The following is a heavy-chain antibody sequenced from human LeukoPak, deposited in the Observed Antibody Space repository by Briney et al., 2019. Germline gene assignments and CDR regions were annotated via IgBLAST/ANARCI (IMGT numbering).Heavy chain of an antibody. CDR3: ARPPSPLRRGYFQH. CDR2: INHSGST. Sequence: SETLSLTCAVYGGSFSGYYWSWIRQPPGKGLEWIGEINHSGSTNYNPSLKSRVTISVDTSKNQFSLKLSSVTAADTAVYYCARPPSPLRRGYFQHWGQGTLVTVSS. V-gene: IGHV4-34*01. J-gene: IGHJ1*01. D-gene: IGHD3-16*01. CDR1: GGSFSGYY.